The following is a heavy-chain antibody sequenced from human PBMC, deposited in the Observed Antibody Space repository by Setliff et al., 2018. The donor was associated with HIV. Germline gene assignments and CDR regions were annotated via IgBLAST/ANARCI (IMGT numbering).Heavy chain of an antibody. D-gene: IGHD3-16*01. V-gene: IGHV3-7*03. CDR3: ARWPREVAEMGGAFDS. CDR2: IKQDGSQK. Sequence: GGSLRLSCAASGFSFSSYWMSWVRQAPGKGLEWVAKIKQDGSQKFYVDSVKGRFTISRDNAKNSVYLQMNSLRVEDTAVYYCARWPREVAEMGGAFDSWGQGTMVTVSS. CDR1: GFSFSSYW. J-gene: IGHJ3*02.